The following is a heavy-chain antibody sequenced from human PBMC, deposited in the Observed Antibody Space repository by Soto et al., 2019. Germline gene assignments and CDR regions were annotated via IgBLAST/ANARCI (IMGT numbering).Heavy chain of an antibody. J-gene: IGHJ5*02. Sequence: QVQLAQSGAEVEKPGASVRVSCKTSGYPFTTHAISWVRQAPGQGLEWMGWTSTYNGDTKFAQRFQGRVTMTRDTSTSTAYMDLRSLRSDDTAVYYCARDPSNTSGNRIWFDTWGQGTRVTVSS. CDR1: GYPFTTHA. CDR3: ARDPSNTSGNRIWFDT. D-gene: IGHD6-19*01. V-gene: IGHV1-18*04. CDR2: TSTYNGDT.